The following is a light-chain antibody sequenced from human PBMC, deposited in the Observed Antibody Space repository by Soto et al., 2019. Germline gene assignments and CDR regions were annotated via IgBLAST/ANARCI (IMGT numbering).Light chain of an antibody. V-gene: IGKV1-5*01. J-gene: IGKJ4*01. CDR1: QSIRSW. Sequence: DIQMTQSPSTLSASVGDRVTIXWRPSQSIRSWLAWYQQKPGKAPKLLIYDASSLESGVPSRFSGRRSGTEFTLTINGLQPDDFASYYCQQYSTYFSLTFGGGTKVDIK. CDR3: QQYSTYFSLT. CDR2: DAS.